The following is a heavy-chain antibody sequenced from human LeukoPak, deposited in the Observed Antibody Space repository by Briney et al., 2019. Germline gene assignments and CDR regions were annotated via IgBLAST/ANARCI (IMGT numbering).Heavy chain of an antibody. CDR3: ARDSSGWAFDY. D-gene: IGHD6-19*01. Sequence: ASVKVSYKASGYTFTTYYMHWVRQAPGQGLEWMGIINPSGGSTSYAQKFQGRVTMTRDTSTSTVYMELSSLRSEDTAVYYCARDSSGWAFDYWGQGTLVTVSS. V-gene: IGHV1-46*01. CDR1: GYTFTTYY. CDR2: INPSGGST. J-gene: IGHJ4*02.